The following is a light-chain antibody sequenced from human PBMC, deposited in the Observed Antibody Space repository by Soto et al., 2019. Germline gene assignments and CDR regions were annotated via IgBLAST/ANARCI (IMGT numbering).Light chain of an antibody. CDR1: QSVSSK. CDR3: QHHRT. CDR2: GAS. Sequence: EIVMTQSPATLSVSPGEGATLSCRASQSVSSKLAWYQQKPGQAPRLLIYGASNRATGIPDRFSGSGSGTDFTLTISRLEPEDFAVYYCQHHRTFGQGTKVDIK. V-gene: IGKV3D-15*01. J-gene: IGKJ1*01.